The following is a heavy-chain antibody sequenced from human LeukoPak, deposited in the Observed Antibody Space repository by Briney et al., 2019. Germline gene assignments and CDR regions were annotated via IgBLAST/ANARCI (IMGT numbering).Heavy chain of an antibody. J-gene: IGHJ4*02. CDR1: GGSISSYY. CDR2: IYYSGST. V-gene: IGHV4-59*01. CDR3: ARSHIVAWGAYFDY. Sequence: SETLSLTCTVSGGSISSYYCSWIRQPPGKGLEWIGHIYYSGSTNYNPSLKSRVTISVDTPKNQFSLKLSSVTAADTAVYYCARSHIVAWGAYFDYWGQGTLVTVSS. D-gene: IGHD5-12*01.